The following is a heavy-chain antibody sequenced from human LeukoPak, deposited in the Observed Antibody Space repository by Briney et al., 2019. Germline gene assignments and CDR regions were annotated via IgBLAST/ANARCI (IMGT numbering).Heavy chain of an antibody. V-gene: IGHV4-39*07. Sequence: SETLSLTCTVSGGSISSSSYYWGWIRQPPGKGLEWIGSIYYSGSTYYNPSLKSRVTISVDTSKNQFSLKLSSVTAADTAVYYCARMTTVTNHFDYWGQGTLVTVSS. CDR1: GGSISSSSYY. D-gene: IGHD4-17*01. CDR2: IYYSGST. J-gene: IGHJ4*02. CDR3: ARMTTVTNHFDY.